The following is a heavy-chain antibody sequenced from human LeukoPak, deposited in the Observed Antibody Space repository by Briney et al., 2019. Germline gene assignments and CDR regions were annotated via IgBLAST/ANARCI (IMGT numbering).Heavy chain of an antibody. CDR2: ISSSSSYI. D-gene: IGHD6-19*01. J-gene: IGHJ4*02. V-gene: IGHV3-21*01. CDR1: GFTFSSYS. CDR3: ARGWGPIAVADPPDY. Sequence: GGSLRLSCAASGFTFSSYSMNWVRQAPGKGLEWASSISSSSSYIYYADSVKGRFTISRDNAKNSLYLQMNSLRAEDTAVYYCARGWGPIAVADPPDYWSQGTLVTVSS.